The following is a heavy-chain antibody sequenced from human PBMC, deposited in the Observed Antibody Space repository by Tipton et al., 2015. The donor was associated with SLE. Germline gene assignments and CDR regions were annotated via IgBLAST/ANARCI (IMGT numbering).Heavy chain of an antibody. CDR2: IHHRGST. CDR1: GASITSSDW. D-gene: IGHD2-8*02. CDR3: ARDRDIVLEPVPIPPAFDI. J-gene: IGHJ3*02. Sequence: TLSLTCAVSGASITSSDWWSWVRQPPGKGLEYIGEIHHRGSTNYKSSLRGRVIISLDTSRNHFSLKLTSVTAADTAVYFCARDRDIVLEPVPIPPAFDIWGQGTTVTVSS. V-gene: IGHV4-4*01.